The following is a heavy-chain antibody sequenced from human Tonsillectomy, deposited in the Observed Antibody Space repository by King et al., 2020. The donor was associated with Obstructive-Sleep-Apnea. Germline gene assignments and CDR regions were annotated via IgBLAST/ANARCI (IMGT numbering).Heavy chain of an antibody. CDR1: GFTFSSYS. D-gene: IGHD3-22*01. CDR3: ARDLHDSSGYYSGAPGAVDV. CDR2: ISSRSSAI. Sequence: VQLVESGGGLIQPGGSLRLSCAASGFTFSSYSMIWVRQAPGKGLEWVSYISSRSSAIHYADSVKGRFTISRDNAKNTLYLQMNSLRAEDMAVYYCARDLHDSSGYYSGAPGAVDVWGQGTMVTVSS. V-gene: IGHV3-48*04. J-gene: IGHJ3*01.